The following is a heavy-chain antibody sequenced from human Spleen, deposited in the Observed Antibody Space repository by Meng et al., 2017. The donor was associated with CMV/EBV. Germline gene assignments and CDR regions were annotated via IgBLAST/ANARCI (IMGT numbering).Heavy chain of an antibody. V-gene: IGHV3-43D*03. CDR2: ISWDGGST. Sequence: GESLKISCAASGFTFDDYAMYWVRQVPGKGLEWVSLISWDGGSTYYADSVKGRFTISRDNSKNTLYLQMNSLRAGDTAVYYCAKGAGGYQLLDWFDPWGQGTLVTVSS. CDR3: AKGAGGYQLLDWFDP. CDR1: GFTFDDYA. D-gene: IGHD2-2*01. J-gene: IGHJ5*02.